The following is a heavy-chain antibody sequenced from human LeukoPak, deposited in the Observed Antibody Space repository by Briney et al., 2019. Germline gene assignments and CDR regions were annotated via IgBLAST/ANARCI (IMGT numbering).Heavy chain of an antibody. CDR1: GFTFSSYA. D-gene: IGHD3-3*01. CDR3: ARGGSERFLEWFGGDY. J-gene: IGHJ4*02. CDR2: ISYDGSNK. V-gene: IGHV3-30-3*01. Sequence: TGGSLRLSCAASGFTFSSYAMHWVRQAPGKGLEWVAVISYDGSNKYYADSVKGRFTISRDNSKNTLYLQMSSLRAEDTAVYYCARGGSERFLEWFGGDYWGQGTLVTVSS.